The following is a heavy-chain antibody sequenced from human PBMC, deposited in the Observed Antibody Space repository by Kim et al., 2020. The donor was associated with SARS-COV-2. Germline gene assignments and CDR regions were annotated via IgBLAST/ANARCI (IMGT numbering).Heavy chain of an antibody. D-gene: IGHD6-13*01. CDR1: GFTFSSYG. CDR3: AKGIAAAVEWWLHP. CDR2: ISYDGSNK. Sequence: GGSLRLSCAASGFTFSSYGMHWVRQAPGKGLEWVAVISYDGSNKYYADSVKGRFTISRDNSKNNLYLQMNSLRAEDTAVYYCAKGIAAAVEWWLHPWGQG. J-gene: IGHJ5*02. V-gene: IGHV3-33*05.